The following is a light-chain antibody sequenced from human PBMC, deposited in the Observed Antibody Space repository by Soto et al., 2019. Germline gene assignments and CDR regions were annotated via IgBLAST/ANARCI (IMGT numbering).Light chain of an antibody. Sequence: DIQMTQSPSTLSAAVGDRVTITCRASQSISSWLAWYQQKPGKAPKLLIYDASSLESGVPSRFSGSGSGTEFTLTISRLQPDDVAGYYCQQYNSYSGTFGQGTKVDIK. CDR1: QSISSW. J-gene: IGKJ1*01. CDR3: QQYNSYSGT. CDR2: DAS. V-gene: IGKV1-5*01.